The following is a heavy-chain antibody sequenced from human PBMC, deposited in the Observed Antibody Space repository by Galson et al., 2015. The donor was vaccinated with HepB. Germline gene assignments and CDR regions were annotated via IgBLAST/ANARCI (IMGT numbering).Heavy chain of an antibody. CDR2: TYTSEST. CDR1: GGSINSGNYY. Sequence: TLSLTCTVSGGSINSGNYYWSWIRQPAGKGLEWIGLTYTSESTNYNPSLKSRVTMSVDTSKNQFSLKLSSVTAADTAVYYCAAHCSSTSCYGVDYWGQGTLVTVSS. J-gene: IGHJ4*02. V-gene: IGHV4-61*02. CDR3: AAHCSSTSCYGVDY. D-gene: IGHD2-2*01.